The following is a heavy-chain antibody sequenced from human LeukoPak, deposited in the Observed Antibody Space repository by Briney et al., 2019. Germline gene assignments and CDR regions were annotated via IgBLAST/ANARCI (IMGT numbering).Heavy chain of an antibody. Sequence: GGSLRLSCTASGFIVTNNYINWVRQAPGKGLEWVSAISGSGGSTYYADSVKGRFTISRDNSKNTLYLQMNSLRAEDTAVYYCAKGARWFRELSSSPYYYYYMDVWGKGTTVTVSS. J-gene: IGHJ6*03. CDR3: AKGARWFRELSSSPYYYYYMDV. CDR2: ISGSGGST. V-gene: IGHV3-23*01. CDR1: GFIVTNNY. D-gene: IGHD3-10*01.